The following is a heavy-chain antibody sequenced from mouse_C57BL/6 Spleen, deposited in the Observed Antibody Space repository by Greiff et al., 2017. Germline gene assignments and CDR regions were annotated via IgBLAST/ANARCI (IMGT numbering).Heavy chain of an antibody. CDR1: GYTFTSYW. Sequence: QVQLQQPGAELVKPGASVKLSCKASGYTFTSYWMHWVKQRPGQGLEWIGVINPGSGGTNYNEKFKGKATLTADKSSSTAYMQLSSLTSEDSAGYFCARDYGRGPLYFDYWGQGTTLTVSS. CDR2: INPGSGGT. J-gene: IGHJ2*01. CDR3: ARDYGRGPLYFDY. V-gene: IGHV1-53*01. D-gene: IGHD1-1*01.